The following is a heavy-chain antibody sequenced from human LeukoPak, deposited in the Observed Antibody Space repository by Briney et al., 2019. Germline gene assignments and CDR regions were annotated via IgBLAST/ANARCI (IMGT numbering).Heavy chain of an antibody. CDR3: AKYNYDFWNGYPHYFDY. CDR2: ISGSGGTT. CDR1: GFTFSSYA. V-gene: IGHV3-23*01. D-gene: IGHD3-3*01. J-gene: IGHJ4*02. Sequence: GGSLRLSCAASGFTFSSYAMSWVRQAPGKGLEWVSAISGSGGTTYYADSVKGRFTISRDNSKNTLYLQVNSLRAEDTAVYYCAKYNYDFWNGYPHYFDYWGQGTLVTVSS.